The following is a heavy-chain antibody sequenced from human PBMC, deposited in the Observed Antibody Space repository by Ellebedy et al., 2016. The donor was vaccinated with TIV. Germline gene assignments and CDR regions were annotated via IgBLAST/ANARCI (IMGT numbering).Heavy chain of an antibody. CDR3: ARVRRYSSSWPPSYYDAFDI. Sequence: PGGSLRPSCAASGFTLSSYGMPWVRQAPGKGLEWVAVISYDGSNKYYADSVKGRFTISRDNSKNTLYLQMNSLRAEGTAVYYCARVRRYSSSWPPSYYDAFDIWGQGTMVTVSS. D-gene: IGHD6-13*01. CDR2: ISYDGSNK. CDR1: GFTLSSYG. J-gene: IGHJ3*02. V-gene: IGHV3-30*19.